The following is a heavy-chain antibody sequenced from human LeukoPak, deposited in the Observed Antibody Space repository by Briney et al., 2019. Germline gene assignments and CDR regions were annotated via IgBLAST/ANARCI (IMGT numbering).Heavy chain of an antibody. Sequence: GGSLRLSCAASGFTFSSYAMHWVRQAPGKGLEWVAVISYDGSNKYYVDSVKGRFTISRDNSKNTLYLQMNSLRAEDTAVYYCARDLTPGIAVAGAFDYWGQGTLVTVSS. V-gene: IGHV3-30-3*01. CDR3: ARDLTPGIAVAGAFDY. CDR1: GFTFSSYA. J-gene: IGHJ4*02. D-gene: IGHD6-19*01. CDR2: ISYDGSNK.